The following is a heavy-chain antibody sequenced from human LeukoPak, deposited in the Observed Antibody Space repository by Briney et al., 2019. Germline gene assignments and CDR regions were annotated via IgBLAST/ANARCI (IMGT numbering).Heavy chain of an antibody. Sequence: PGGSLRLSCAASGFTFDEYAMHWVRQAPGKGLEWVSPISGDGSKTYYADSVKGRFTISRDNNKNSLYLQMNSLRTEDTALYYCAKDRYCSSTSCPTDHWGQGTLVTVSS. D-gene: IGHD2-2*01. V-gene: IGHV3-43*02. CDR1: GFTFDEYA. CDR3: AKDRYCSSTSCPTDH. J-gene: IGHJ4*02. CDR2: ISGDGSKT.